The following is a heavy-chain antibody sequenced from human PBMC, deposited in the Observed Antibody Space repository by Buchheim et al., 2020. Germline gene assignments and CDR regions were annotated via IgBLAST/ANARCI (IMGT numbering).Heavy chain of an antibody. Sequence: QVQLQQWGAGLLKPSETLSLTCAVYGGSFSGYYWSWIRQPPGKGLEWIGEINHRGSTNYNPSLKSRVTISVDTSKNQFSLKLSSVTAADTAVYYCARGRKGYGSGSYYTYHWFDPWGQGTL. CDR2: INHRGST. J-gene: IGHJ5*02. CDR1: GGSFSGYY. CDR3: ARGRKGYGSGSYYTYHWFDP. D-gene: IGHD3-10*01. V-gene: IGHV4-34*01.